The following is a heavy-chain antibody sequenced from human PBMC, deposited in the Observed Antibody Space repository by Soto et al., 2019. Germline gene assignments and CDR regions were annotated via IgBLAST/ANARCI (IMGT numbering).Heavy chain of an antibody. CDR2: ISGSGGST. CDR1: GFTFSSYA. Sequence: GGSLRLSCAASGFTFSSYAMSWVRQAPGKGLEWVSAISGSGGSTYYADSVKGRFTISRDNSKNTLYLQMNSLRAEDTAVYYCAKFWRGYCSGGSCYGKDYEIRGLRYHFDYWGQGTLVTVSS. J-gene: IGHJ4*02. V-gene: IGHV3-23*01. D-gene: IGHD2-15*01. CDR3: AKFWRGYCSGGSCYGKDYEIRGLRYHFDY.